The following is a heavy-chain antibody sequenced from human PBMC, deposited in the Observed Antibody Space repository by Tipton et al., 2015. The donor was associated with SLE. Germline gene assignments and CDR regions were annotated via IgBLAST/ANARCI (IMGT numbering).Heavy chain of an antibody. V-gene: IGHV3-23*01. CDR2: IRNSGDTT. J-gene: IGHJ4*02. Sequence: SLRLSCAASGFTFISYAMSWVRQAPGKGLEWVSSIRNSGDTTYYADSVTGRFTISRDNSKNTLYLQMNSLRAEDTALYYCAKAGLNYCGDYWGQGTLVAVSS. D-gene: IGHD3-10*01. CDR3: AKAGLNYCGDY. CDR1: GFTFISYA.